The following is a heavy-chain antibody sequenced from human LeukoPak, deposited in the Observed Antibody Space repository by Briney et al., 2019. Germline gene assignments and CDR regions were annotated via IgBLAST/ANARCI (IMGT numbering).Heavy chain of an antibody. CDR1: GGSFSGYY. J-gene: IGHJ3*02. D-gene: IGHD3-9*01. CDR3: ARDIRLSRRRIWGESTGYYSDAFDI. CDR2: INHSGST. Sequence: SETLSLTCAVYGGSFSGYYWSWIRQPPGKGLEWIGEINHSGSTNYNPSLKSRVTISVDTSKNQFSLRLSSVTAADTAVYYCARDIRLSRRRIWGESTGYYSDAFDIWGQGTMVTVSS. V-gene: IGHV4-34*01.